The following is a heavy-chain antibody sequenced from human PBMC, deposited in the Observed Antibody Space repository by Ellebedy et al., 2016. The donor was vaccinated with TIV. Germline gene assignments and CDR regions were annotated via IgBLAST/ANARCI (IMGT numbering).Heavy chain of an antibody. D-gene: IGHD4-17*01. V-gene: IGHV3-30*18. CDR1: GFTFSLSG. CDR3: AKSLGNGDYSSVS. J-gene: IGHJ5*02. Sequence: GESLKISCVASGFTFSLSGMHWVRQSPVKGLEWLSSISYDGSNQFYGDSVKGRFTISRDNSKNMVYLQMNSLRVEDTAVYYCAKSLGNGDYSSVSWGQGILVTVSS. CDR2: ISYDGSNQ.